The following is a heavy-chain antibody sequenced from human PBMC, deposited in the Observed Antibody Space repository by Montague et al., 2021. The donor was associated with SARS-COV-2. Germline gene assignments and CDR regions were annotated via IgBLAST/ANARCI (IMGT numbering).Heavy chain of an antibody. CDR1: GGSISSSSSY. CDR3: ARDCSIPMLITVEGYGMDV. Sequence: SETLSLTCTGSGGSISSSSSYWGWIRQPPGMGLEWIGSIYYSGSTYYNPSLKSRITISVDTSKNQFSLRLTSVTAADTAVYYCARDCSIPMLITVEGYGMDVWGQGTTVTVSS. V-gene: IGHV4-39*07. J-gene: IGHJ6*02. CDR2: IYYSGST. D-gene: IGHD3-10*02.